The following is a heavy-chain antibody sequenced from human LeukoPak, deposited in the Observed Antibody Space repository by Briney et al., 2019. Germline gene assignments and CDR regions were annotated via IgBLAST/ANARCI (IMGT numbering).Heavy chain of an antibody. J-gene: IGHJ4*02. CDR3: ARGVYGVQACFDF. V-gene: IGHV3-33*01. CDR2: IGYDGTNE. CDR1: GFTFSSYG. Sequence: GGSLRLSCAASGFTFSSYGMHWVRQAPGKGLEWVALIGYDGTNEYYADSVKGRFTISRDNSKNTLYLQMKSLRAEDTAVYYCARGVYGVQACFDFWGQGTLVTVSS. D-gene: IGHD4-17*01.